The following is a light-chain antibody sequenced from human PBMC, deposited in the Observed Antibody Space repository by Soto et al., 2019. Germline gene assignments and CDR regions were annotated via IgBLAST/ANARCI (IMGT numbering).Light chain of an antibody. CDR3: QQSYSTPIT. Sequence: DIQLTQSPSFLSASVGDRVTITCRASQGISNYLAWYQQKPGKAPNLLIHTASTLQSGVPSRFSGSGSGTEFTLTISSLQPDDFATYYCQQSYSTPITFGQGTRLEIK. V-gene: IGKV1-9*01. J-gene: IGKJ5*01. CDR1: QGISNY. CDR2: TAS.